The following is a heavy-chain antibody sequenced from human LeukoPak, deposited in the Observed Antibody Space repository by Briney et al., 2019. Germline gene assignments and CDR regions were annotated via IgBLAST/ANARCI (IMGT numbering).Heavy chain of an antibody. CDR1: GFTFSSYS. CDR2: INSDGSST. D-gene: IGHD6-19*01. CDR3: AREGQWLASSPFDY. J-gene: IGHJ4*02. V-gene: IGHV3-74*01. Sequence: QAGGSLRLSCAASGFTFSSYSMNWVRQAPGKGLVWVSRINSDGSSTSYADSVKGRFTISRDNAKNTLYLQMNSLRAEDTAVYYCAREGQWLASSPFDYWGQGTLVTVSS.